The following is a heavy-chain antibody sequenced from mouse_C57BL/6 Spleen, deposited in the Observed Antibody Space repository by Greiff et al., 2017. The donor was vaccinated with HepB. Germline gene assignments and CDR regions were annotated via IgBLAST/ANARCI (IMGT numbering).Heavy chain of an antibody. Sequence: EVKLQESGPGLVKPSQSLSLTCSVTGYSITSCYYWNWIRQFPGNKLEWMGYISYDGSNNYNPSLKNRISIPRDTSKNQFFLKLNSVTTEDTATYYCAIGGGNYGFAYWGQGTLVTVSA. CDR3: AIGGGNYGFAY. V-gene: IGHV3-6*01. J-gene: IGHJ3*01. CDR2: ISYDGSN. CDR1: GYSITSCYY. D-gene: IGHD2-1*01.